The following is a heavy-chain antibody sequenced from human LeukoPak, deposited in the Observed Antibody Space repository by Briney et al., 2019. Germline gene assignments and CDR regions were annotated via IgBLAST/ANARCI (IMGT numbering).Heavy chain of an antibody. CDR3: ARAPMIVEDAFDI. Sequence: ASVKVSCKASGYTFTSYYMHWVRQAPGQGLEWMGIINPSGGSTSYAQKFQGRVTMTRDTSASTVYMELSSLRSEDTAVYYCARAPMIVEDAFDIWGQGTMVTVSS. V-gene: IGHV1-46*01. CDR1: GYTFTSYY. D-gene: IGHD3-22*01. CDR2: INPSGGST. J-gene: IGHJ3*02.